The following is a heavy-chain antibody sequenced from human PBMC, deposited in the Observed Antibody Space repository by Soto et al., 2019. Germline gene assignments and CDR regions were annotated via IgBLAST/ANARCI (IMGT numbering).Heavy chain of an antibody. V-gene: IGHV1-18*04. Sequence: ASVNVSCKASGYTFTNYGITWVRQAPGQGLEWMGWISAYDGNTNYAQNLQGRVTMTTDTSTTTAYMELRSLRSDDTAVYYCAREWMGSTSYWGQGTLVTVS. D-gene: IGHD1-26*01. CDR2: ISAYDGNT. CDR1: GYTFTNYG. J-gene: IGHJ4*02. CDR3: AREWMGSTSY.